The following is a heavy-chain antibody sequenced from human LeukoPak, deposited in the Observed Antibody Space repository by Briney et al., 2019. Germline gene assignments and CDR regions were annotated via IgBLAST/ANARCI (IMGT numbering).Heavy chain of an antibody. J-gene: IGHJ4*02. CDR1: GFTFSSYW. V-gene: IGHV3-7*01. D-gene: IGHD3-22*01. CDR3: ARVYYYDTSDYSPAGY. Sequence: PGGSLRLSCAASGFTFSSYWMSWVRQAPGKGLEWVANIKQDGSEKYYVDSVKGRFTISRDNAKNSLYLQMSSLRGEDTAVYYCARVYYYDTSDYSPAGYWGQGTLVTVSS. CDR2: IKQDGSEK.